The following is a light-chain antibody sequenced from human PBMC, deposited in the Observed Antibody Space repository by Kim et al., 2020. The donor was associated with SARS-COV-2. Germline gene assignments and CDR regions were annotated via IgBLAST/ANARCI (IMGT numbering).Light chain of an antibody. V-gene: IGLV2-8*01. CDR2: EVN. J-gene: IGLJ2*01. CDR1: ISDVGGQKY. Sequence: QSVPNASTGTISDVGGQKYVSWYQQQPGKAPNLMIYEVNRRPSGVPDRFSGSKSGNTASLTVSRLQAEDEADYYCTSYGGSNNLVIGGGTQLTVL. CDR3: TSYGGSNNLV.